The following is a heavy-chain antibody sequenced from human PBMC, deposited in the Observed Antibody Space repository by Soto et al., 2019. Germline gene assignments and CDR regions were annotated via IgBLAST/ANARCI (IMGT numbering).Heavy chain of an antibody. V-gene: IGHV4-59*01. CDR2: IYRSGSA. CDR3: ARDAPYLLDAFEM. Sequence: QVQLQESGPGLVKPSETLSLTCTVSADSISSYYWSWIRQPPGKGLEWIGYIYRSGSANYNPSLQSRVTISVDTSKNQISLKLSSVTAADTAVYYCARDAPYLLDAFEMWGQGTVVIVSS. CDR1: ADSISSYY. D-gene: IGHD1-26*01. J-gene: IGHJ3*02.